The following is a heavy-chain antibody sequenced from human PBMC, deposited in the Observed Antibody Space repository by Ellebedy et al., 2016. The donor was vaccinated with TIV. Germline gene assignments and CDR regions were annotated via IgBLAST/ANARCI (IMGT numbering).Heavy chain of an antibody. CDR3: ARQVGDNWKDDLGLSPPVYGYYYALDV. D-gene: IGHD1-1*01. J-gene: IGHJ6*02. CDR1: GDSITSDTYY. Sequence: MPSETLSLTCNVSGDSITSDTYYWAWIRQPPGKGLEWIGSIGYDGRTFYNPSLKSRVTMSADTSNNHLSLKVRSVAAVDTAVYYCARQVGDNWKDDLGLSPPVYGYYYALDVWGQGTTVTVSS. V-gene: IGHV4-39*01. CDR2: IGYDGRT.